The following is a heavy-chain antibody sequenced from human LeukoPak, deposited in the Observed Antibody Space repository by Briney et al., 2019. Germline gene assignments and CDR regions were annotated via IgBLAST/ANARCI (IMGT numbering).Heavy chain of an antibody. CDR2: IYHSGST. V-gene: IGHV4-38-2*02. CDR3: ARDLDTIFGDAFDI. J-gene: IGHJ3*02. Sequence: SETLSLTCTVSGYSISSGYYCGWIRQPPGKGLEWIGSIYHSGSTYYNPSLKSRVTISVDTSKNQFSLKLSPVSAADTAVYYCARDLDTIFGDAFDIWGQGTMVTVSS. CDR1: GYSISSGYY. D-gene: IGHD3-3*01.